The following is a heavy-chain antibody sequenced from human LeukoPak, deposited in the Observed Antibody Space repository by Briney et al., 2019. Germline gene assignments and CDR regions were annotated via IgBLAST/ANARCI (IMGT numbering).Heavy chain of an antibody. CDR1: GGSVSGYY. V-gene: IGHV4-34*01. CDR2: INHSGST. D-gene: IGHD6-13*01. J-gene: IGHJ4*02. Sequence: SETLSLTCAVDGGSVSGYYWHWIRQPPGKGLEWIGEINHSGSTNYNPSLKSRVTLSLDTSKNQFSLKLSSVTAADTAVYYCARETASGTAATYWGQGTLVTVSA. CDR3: ARETASGTAATY.